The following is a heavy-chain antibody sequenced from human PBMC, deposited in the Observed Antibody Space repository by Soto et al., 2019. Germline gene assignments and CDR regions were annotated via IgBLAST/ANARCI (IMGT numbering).Heavy chain of an antibody. V-gene: IGHV1-18*04. CDR1: GYTFTSYG. CDR3: ARVGWAGYCTNGVCYDYWFDP. J-gene: IGHJ5*02. Sequence: ASVKVSCKASGYTFTSYGISWVRQAPGQGLEWMGWISAYNGNTNYAQKLQGRVTMTTDTSTSTAYMELRSLRSDDTAVYYCARVGWAGYCTNGVCYDYWFDPRGKGTLVTVSS. D-gene: IGHD2-8*01. CDR2: ISAYNGNT.